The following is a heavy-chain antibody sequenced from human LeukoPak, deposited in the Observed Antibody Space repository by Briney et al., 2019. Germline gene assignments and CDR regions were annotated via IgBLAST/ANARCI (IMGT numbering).Heavy chain of an antibody. D-gene: IGHD1-26*01. CDR3: AAVGATYLFDY. V-gene: IGHV1-69*13. CDR2: IIPIFGTA. Sequence: ASVKVSCKASGGTFSSYAISWVRQAPGQGLEWMGGIIPIFGTANYAQKFQGRVTIAADESTSTAYMELSSLRSEDTAVYYCAAVGATYLFDYWGQGTLVTVSS. J-gene: IGHJ4*02. CDR1: GGTFSSYA.